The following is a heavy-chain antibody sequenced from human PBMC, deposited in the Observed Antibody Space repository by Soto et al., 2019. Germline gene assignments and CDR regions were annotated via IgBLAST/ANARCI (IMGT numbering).Heavy chain of an antibody. CDR1: GFTFSSYA. CDR3: ARDRLASVVIEGTFC. Sequence: EVQLLESGGGLIHPGGSLKLSCRASGFTFSSYAMSWLRQAPGKGLEWVSSITNNGDDTYYADSVNGGFTTSRDNSENTLSRELDSLRAEDTALYYSARDRLASVVIEGTFCWGQGTRGTGSS. D-gene: IGHD2-21*01. V-gene: IGHV3-23*01. J-gene: IGHJ4*02. CDR2: ITNNGDDT.